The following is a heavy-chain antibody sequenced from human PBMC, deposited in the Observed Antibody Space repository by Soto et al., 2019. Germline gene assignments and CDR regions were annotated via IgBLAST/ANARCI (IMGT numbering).Heavy chain of an antibody. V-gene: IGHV3-64D*06. J-gene: IGHJ4*02. Sequence: PGGSLRLSCSASGFTFSIYAMHGVRQAPGKGLEYVSSISTNGGSTDYADSVKGRFTISRDNSKNTVYLQMSSLRVEDTAVYYCVKGEYYYDSSGYYPFDYWGQGTLVTVSS. CDR1: GFTFSIYA. CDR3: VKGEYYYDSSGYYPFDY. CDR2: ISTNGGST. D-gene: IGHD3-22*01.